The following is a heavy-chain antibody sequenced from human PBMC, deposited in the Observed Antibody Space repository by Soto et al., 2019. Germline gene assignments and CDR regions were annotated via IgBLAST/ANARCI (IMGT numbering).Heavy chain of an antibody. J-gene: IGHJ6*02. D-gene: IGHD6-19*01. Sequence: GGSLRLSCAASGFIFSNFGMHWVRQAPGKGLEWVAVIWYDGSNEYYADSVKGRFTISKDNSKSTLYLQMNSLRAEDTAVYYCARDDIPGIAVSTYGMDVWGPGTTVTVSS. CDR2: IWYDGSNE. CDR3: ARDDIPGIAVSTYGMDV. V-gene: IGHV3-33*01. CDR1: GFIFSNFG.